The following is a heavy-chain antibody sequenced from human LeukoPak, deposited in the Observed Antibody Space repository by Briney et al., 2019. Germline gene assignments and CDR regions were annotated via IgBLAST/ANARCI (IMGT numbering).Heavy chain of an antibody. Sequence: GASVKVSCKASGYTFTSYYMHWVRQAPGQGLEWMGIINPSGGSTSYAQKFQGRVTMTRDTSTSTVYMELSSLRSEDTAVYYCARNAYCGGDCYTQFYFDYWGQGTLVTVSS. CDR3: ARNAYCGGDCYTQFYFDY. D-gene: IGHD2-21*02. CDR2: INPSGGST. J-gene: IGHJ4*02. V-gene: IGHV1-46*01. CDR1: GYTFTSYY.